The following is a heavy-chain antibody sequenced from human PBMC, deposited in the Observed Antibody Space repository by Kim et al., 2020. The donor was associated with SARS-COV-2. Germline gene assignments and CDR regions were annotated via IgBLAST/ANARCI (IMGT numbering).Heavy chain of an antibody. CDR1: GFTVSSNY. D-gene: IGHD1-1*01. J-gene: IGHJ4*02. CDR2: IYSGGST. Sequence: GGSLRLSCAASGFTVSSNYMSWVRQAPGKGLEWVSVIYSGGSTYYADSVKGRFTISRDNSKNTLYLQMNILRAEDTAVYYCARYLGGTRHFDYWGQGTLVTVSS. CDR3: ARYLGGTRHFDY. V-gene: IGHV3-66*01.